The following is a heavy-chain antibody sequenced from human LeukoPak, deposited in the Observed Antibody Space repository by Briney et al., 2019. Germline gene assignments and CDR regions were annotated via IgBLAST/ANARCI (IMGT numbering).Heavy chain of an antibody. Sequence: GGSLGLFCAGSGFTFSSNAMSWVRGAPGKGLEWVSSLSDSGDFTYYADSVQGRFTISRDNSKNTLFVQMSSLRAEDTALYYCARDWGSGWDAGFDYWGQGTLVTASS. V-gene: IGHV3-23*01. J-gene: IGHJ4*02. CDR3: ARDWGSGWDAGFDY. D-gene: IGHD6-19*01. CDR1: GFTFSSNA. CDR2: LSDSGDFT.